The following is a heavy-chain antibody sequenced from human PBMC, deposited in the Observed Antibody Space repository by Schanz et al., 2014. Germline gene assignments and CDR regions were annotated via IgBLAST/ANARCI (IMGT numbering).Heavy chain of an antibody. CDR3: ARGLGDERWMDLNEAFDI. D-gene: IGHD3-16*01. Sequence: QVQLVQSGAEVMKPGSSVKVSCKASGGTFSSYTINWVRQAPGQGLEWMGRIIPILGITNVAQTFQDRVTITADKSTSTAYMELSSLRSEDTAVYYCARGLGDERWMDLNEAFDIWGQGTIVNASS. CDR1: GGTFSSYT. V-gene: IGHV1-69*02. J-gene: IGHJ3*02. CDR2: IIPILGIT.